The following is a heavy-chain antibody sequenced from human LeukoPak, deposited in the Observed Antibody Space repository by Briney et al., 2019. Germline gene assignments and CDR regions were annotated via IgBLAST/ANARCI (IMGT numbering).Heavy chain of an antibody. J-gene: IGHJ1*01. Sequence: PGRSLRLSCAASGFTFSSYAMHWVRQAPGKGLEWVAVISYDGSNKYYADSVKGRFTISRDNSKNTLYLQMNSLRAEDTAVYYCAKGRGYCSSTSCFYFQHWGQGTLVTVSS. D-gene: IGHD2-2*01. CDR2: ISYDGSNK. CDR1: GFTFSSYA. V-gene: IGHV3-30-3*01. CDR3: AKGRGYCSSTSCFYFQH.